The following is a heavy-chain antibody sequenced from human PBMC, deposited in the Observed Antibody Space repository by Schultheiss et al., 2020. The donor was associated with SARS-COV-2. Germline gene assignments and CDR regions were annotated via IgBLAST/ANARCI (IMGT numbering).Heavy chain of an antibody. Sequence: GESLKISCAASGFTFSSYEMNWVRQAPGKGLEWVSYISSSGSTIYYADSVKGRFTISRDNAKNSLYLQMNSLRDEDTAVYYCARDRGNLGGYPLWYYGMDVWGQGTTVTVSS. CDR2: ISSSGSTI. CDR1: GFTFSSYE. D-gene: IGHD3-22*01. CDR3: ARDRGNLGGYPLWYYGMDV. V-gene: IGHV3-48*03. J-gene: IGHJ6*02.